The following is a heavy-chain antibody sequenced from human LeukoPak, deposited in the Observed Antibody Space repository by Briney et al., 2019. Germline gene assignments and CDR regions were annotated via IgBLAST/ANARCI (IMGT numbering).Heavy chain of an antibody. V-gene: IGHV4-61*01. CDR1: GGSISSGSYY. CDR3: ARAVLRYSRDAFDI. J-gene: IGHJ3*02. Sequence: SETLSLTCTVPGGSISSGSYYWSWIRQPPGKGLEWIGYIYYSGSTNYNPSLKSRVTISVDTSKNQFSLKLSSVTAADTAVYYCARAVLRYSRDAFDIWGQGTMVTVSS. CDR2: IYYSGST. D-gene: IGHD3-9*01.